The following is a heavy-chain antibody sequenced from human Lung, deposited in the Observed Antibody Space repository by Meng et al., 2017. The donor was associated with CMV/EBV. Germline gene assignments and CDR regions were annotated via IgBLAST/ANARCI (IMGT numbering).Heavy chain of an antibody. V-gene: IGHV3-23*01. D-gene: IGHD6-6*01. CDR1: GFTFSSFD. CDR3: ARLAARGY. Sequence: GESXKISCAASGFTFSSFDMSWVRQAPGKGLEWVSTVSDTHGDTYYADSVKGRFTISRDNSKSTLYLQMNSLGADDTARYYCARLAARGYWGQGTLVTVSS. CDR2: VSDTHGDT. J-gene: IGHJ4*02.